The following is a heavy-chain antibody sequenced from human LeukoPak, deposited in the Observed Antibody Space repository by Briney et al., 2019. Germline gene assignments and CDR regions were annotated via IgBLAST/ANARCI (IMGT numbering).Heavy chain of an antibody. CDR3: ATGPLAYNWNDDLSDY. Sequence: ASVKVSCKVSGYTLTELSMHWVRQAPGKGLEWMGGFDPEDGETIYAQKFQGRVTMTEDTSTDTAYMELSSLRSEDTAVYYCATGPLAYNWNDDLSDYWGQGTLVTVSS. V-gene: IGHV1-24*01. J-gene: IGHJ4*02. CDR1: GYTLTELS. D-gene: IGHD1-20*01. CDR2: FDPEDGET.